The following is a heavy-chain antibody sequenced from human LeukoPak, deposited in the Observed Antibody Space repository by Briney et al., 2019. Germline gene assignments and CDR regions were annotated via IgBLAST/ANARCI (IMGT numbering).Heavy chain of an antibody. CDR2: IWYDGSNK. CDR1: GFTFSSYG. CDR3: AREERRLYYFDY. J-gene: IGHJ4*02. V-gene: IGHV3-33*01. D-gene: IGHD1-26*01. Sequence: GRSLRLSCAASGFTFSSYGMHRVRQAPGKGLEWVAVIWYDGSNKYYADSVKGRFTISRDNSKNTLYLQMNSLRAEDTAVYYCAREERRLYYFDYWGQGTLVTVSS.